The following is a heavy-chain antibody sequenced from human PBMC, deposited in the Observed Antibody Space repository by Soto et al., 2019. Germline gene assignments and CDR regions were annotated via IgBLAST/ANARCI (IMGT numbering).Heavy chain of an antibody. V-gene: IGHV1-69*01. CDR2: IIPIFGTA. J-gene: IGHJ4*02. CDR3: ARQLPRGGYFDY. CDR1: GGTFSSYA. Sequence: QVQLMQSGAEVKKPGSSVKVSCKASGGTFSSYAISWVRQAPGQGLEWMGGIIPIFGTANYAQKFQGRVTITADESTSTAYMELSSLRAEDTAVYYCARQLPRGGYFDYWGQGTLVTVSS. D-gene: IGHD2-2*01.